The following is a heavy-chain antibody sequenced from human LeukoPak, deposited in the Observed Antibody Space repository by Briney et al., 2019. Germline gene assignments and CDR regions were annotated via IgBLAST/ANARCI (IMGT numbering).Heavy chain of an antibody. V-gene: IGHV3-23*01. Sequence: PGGSLRLSCAASGFTFSSYSKNWVRQAPGKGLEWVSAISGSGGSTYYADSVKGRFTISRDNSKNTLYLQMNSLRAEDTAVYYCAKDRPEWELRCGYFDYWGQGTLVTVSS. CDR3: AKDRPEWELRCGYFDY. CDR1: GFTFSSYS. CDR2: ISGSGGST. J-gene: IGHJ4*02. D-gene: IGHD1-26*01.